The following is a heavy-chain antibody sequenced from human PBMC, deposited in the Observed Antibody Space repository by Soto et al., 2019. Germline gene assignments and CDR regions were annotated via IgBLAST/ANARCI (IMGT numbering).Heavy chain of an antibody. Sequence: QVQLQESGPGLVKPSGTLSLTCAVAGGSISDNWWSWVRQAPWKGLEWIGEIYHSGTTYYNPSLKGRVIILVDTSASQISLTLSSVTAADPAVYYCARHVAVPRTRGFDYWGQGALVAVSS. CDR3: ARHVAVPRTRGFDY. V-gene: IGHV4-4*02. CDR2: IYHSGTT. CDR1: GGSISDNW. D-gene: IGHD2-15*01. J-gene: IGHJ4*02.